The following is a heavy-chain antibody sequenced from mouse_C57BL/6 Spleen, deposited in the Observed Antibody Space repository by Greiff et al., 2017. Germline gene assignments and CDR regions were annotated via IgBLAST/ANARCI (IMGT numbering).Heavy chain of an antibody. J-gene: IGHJ2*01. CDR3: ARDYGSSHFDY. V-gene: IGHV1-19*01. Sequence: SGPVLVKPGASVKMSCKASGYTFTDYYMNWVKQSHGKSLEWIGVINPYNGGTSYNQKFKGKATLTVDKSSSTAYMELNSLTSEDSAVYYCARDYGSSHFDYWGQGTTLTVSS. D-gene: IGHD1-1*01. CDR1: GYTFTDYY. CDR2: INPYNGGT.